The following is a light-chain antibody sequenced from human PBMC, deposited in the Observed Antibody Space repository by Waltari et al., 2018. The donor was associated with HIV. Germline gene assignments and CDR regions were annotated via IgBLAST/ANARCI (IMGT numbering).Light chain of an antibody. CDR1: IMPDND. J-gene: IGLJ3*02. V-gene: IGLV3-10*01. Sequence: SYELTQAPSASVSPGPTARTTCFGPIMPDNDPFWYQQKSGQAPVVVIYEGYKRPSGIPERFSGSRSGTTATLTITGAQVDDEGDYYCYSTDSSGKGVFGGGTKLTVL. CDR3: YSTDSSGKGV. CDR2: EGY.